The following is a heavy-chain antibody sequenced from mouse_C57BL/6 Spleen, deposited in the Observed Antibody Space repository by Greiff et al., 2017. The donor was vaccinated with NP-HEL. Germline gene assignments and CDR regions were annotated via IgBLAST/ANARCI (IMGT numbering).Heavy chain of an antibody. Sequence: QVQLQQPGAELVMPGASVKLSCKASGYTFTSYWMHWVKQRPGQGLEWIGEIDPSDSYTNYNQKFKGKSTLTVDKSSSTADMQISSLTSDDSAVYYCARSYYGNYFYAMDYWGQGTSVTVSS. J-gene: IGHJ4*01. CDR2: IDPSDSYT. D-gene: IGHD2-1*01. CDR3: ARSYYGNYFYAMDY. CDR1: GYTFTSYW. V-gene: IGHV1-69*01.